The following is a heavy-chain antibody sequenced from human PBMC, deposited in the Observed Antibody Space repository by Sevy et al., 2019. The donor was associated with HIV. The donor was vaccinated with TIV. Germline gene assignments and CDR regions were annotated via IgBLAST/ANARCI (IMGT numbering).Heavy chain of an antibody. Sequence: GGSLRLSCGASGFAFSRYGMHWVRQAPGKGLEWVAVIWHDGNYKYYADSVKGRFTISRDNSKNTLYLQMNSLRGDDSALYFCARDPLYYSHLDSHHLKYYFDYWGQGTQVTVSS. D-gene: IGHD3-10*01. V-gene: IGHV3-33*01. J-gene: IGHJ4*02. CDR1: GFAFSRYG. CDR3: ARDPLYYSHLDSHHLKYYFDY. CDR2: IWHDGNYK.